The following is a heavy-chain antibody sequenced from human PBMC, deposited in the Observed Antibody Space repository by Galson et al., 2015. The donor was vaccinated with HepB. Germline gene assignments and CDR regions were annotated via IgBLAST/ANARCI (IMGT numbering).Heavy chain of an antibody. CDR2: ISYDGRNI. J-gene: IGHJ5*02. Sequence: SLRLSCAASGFSFGSYAMHWVRQTPGEGLEWLSAISYDGRNIYYADSVRGRFTISRDNSKNILYLQMNSLRPDDTAVYYCARVVVLSGTHLGEEDLDAWGQGVLVTVSP. CDR1: GFSFGSYA. D-gene: IGHD3-3*01. CDR3: ARVVVLSGTHLGEEDLDA. V-gene: IGHV3-30*04.